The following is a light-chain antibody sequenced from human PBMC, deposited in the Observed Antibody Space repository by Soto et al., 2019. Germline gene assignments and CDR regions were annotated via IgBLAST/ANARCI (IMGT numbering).Light chain of an antibody. CDR3: GTGQNSRRGHVV. CDR2: DDD. V-gene: IGLV1-51*01. J-gene: IGLJ2*01. Sequence: QSVLTQPPSVSAAPGQTVTISCSGSLSNLRSNYVSWYQQLPGTAPKLLIYDDDKRPSGIPDRFSGSKPGTSATLAITGLQTGDETEYYCGTGQNSRRGHVVFGGGTNLTVL. CDR1: LSNLRSNY.